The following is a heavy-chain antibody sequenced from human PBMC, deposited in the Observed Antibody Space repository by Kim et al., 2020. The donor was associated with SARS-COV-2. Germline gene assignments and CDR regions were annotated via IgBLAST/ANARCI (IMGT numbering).Heavy chain of an antibody. Sequence: GGSLRLSCAASGFTFSSYGMHWVRQAPGKGLEWVAVISYDGSNNYYAASVKGRFTISRDNSKNTLYLQMNSLRAEDTAVYYCAKDLGIAVAGTLYYYYYYGMDVWGQGTTVTVSS. J-gene: IGHJ6*02. V-gene: IGHV3-30*18. CDR3: AKDLGIAVAGTLYYYYYYGMDV. CDR1: GFTFSSYG. CDR2: ISYDGSNN. D-gene: IGHD6-13*01.